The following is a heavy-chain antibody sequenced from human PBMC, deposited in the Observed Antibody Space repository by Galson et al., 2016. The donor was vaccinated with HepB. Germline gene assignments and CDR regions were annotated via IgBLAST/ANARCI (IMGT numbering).Heavy chain of an antibody. J-gene: IGHJ4*02. CDR3: ARDVSPYASPPDY. Sequence: SLRLSCAASGFTVSNNYMSWVRQAPGKGLEWVSLIYSGGSTCYADSVKGRFTISRDNAKNSVYLQMNSLRDDDTAVYYCARDVSPYASPPDYWGQGILVTVSS. D-gene: IGHD2-2*01. CDR2: IYSGGST. CDR1: GFTVSNNY. V-gene: IGHV3-53*01.